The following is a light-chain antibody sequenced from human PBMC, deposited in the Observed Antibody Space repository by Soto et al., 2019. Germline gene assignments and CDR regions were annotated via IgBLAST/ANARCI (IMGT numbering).Light chain of an antibody. J-gene: IGLJ1*01. CDR3: SSYAGSSNV. Sequence: QSALTQPASLSGSPGQSITISCTGTSSDIGAYDYVSWFQQHPGKAPKLMIYEVNKRPSGVPDRFSGSKPGNTASLTVSGLQAEDEADYYCSSYAGSSNVFGTGTKVTVL. CDR2: EVN. CDR1: SSDIGAYDY. V-gene: IGLV2-8*01.